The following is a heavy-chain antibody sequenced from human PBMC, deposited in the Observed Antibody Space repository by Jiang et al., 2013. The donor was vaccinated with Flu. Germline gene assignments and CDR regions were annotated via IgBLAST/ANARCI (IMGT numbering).Heavy chain of an antibody. D-gene: IGHD5-12*01. CDR1: GYTFSSYA. V-gene: IGHV7-4-1*02. CDR2: VNTNAGTP. CDR3: ARLYSGYNWVYVTGGMDV. Sequence: QSGSELKKPGASVKVSCKASGYTFSSYALNWVRQAPGQGLEWMGWVNTNAGTPTYAQGFTGRFVFSLDTSVNTAYLQISSLKAEDTAVYYCARLYSGYNWVYVTGGMDVWGQGTTVTVSS. J-gene: IGHJ6*02.